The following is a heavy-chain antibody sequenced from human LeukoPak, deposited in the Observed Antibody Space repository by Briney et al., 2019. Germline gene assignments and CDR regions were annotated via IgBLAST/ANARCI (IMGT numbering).Heavy chain of an antibody. CDR3: ARPTVPIDY. CDR2: ISYDGSNK. J-gene: IGHJ4*02. V-gene: IGHV3-30*03. CDR1: GFTFSSYG. D-gene: IGHD4-17*01. Sequence: GGSLRLSCAASGFTFSSYGMHWVRQAPGKGLEWVAVISYDGSNKYYADSVKGRFTISRDNSKNTLYLQMKSLRAEDTALYYCARPTVPIDYWGQGTLVTVSS.